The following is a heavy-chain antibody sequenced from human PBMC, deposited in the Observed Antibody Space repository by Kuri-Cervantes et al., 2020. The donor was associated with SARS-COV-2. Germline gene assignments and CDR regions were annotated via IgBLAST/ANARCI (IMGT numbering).Heavy chain of an antibody. D-gene: IGHD4-17*01. CDR2: ISSSSSTI. J-gene: IGHJ6*03. CDR3: ARVGLRGYYYYMDV. V-gene: IGHV3-48*02. CDR1: GFTFSSYS. Sequence: LSLTCAASGFTFSSYSMNWVRQAPGKGLEWVSYISSSSSTIYYADSVKGRFTISRDNAKNSLYLQMNSLRDEDTAVYYCARVGLRGYYYYMDVWGKGTTVTVSS.